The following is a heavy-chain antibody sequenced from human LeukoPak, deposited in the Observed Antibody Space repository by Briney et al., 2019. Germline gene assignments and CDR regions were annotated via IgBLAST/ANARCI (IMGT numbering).Heavy chain of an antibody. V-gene: IGHV3-21*01. J-gene: IGHJ4*02. Sequence: GGSLRLSCAASGFTLSSYAMTWVRQAPGKGLEWVSYISSSSSYIYYADSVKGRFTISRDNAKNSLYLQMNSLRAEDTAVYYCASRGIAVAGTDYWGQGTLVTVSS. D-gene: IGHD6-19*01. CDR3: ASRGIAVAGTDY. CDR2: ISSSSSYI. CDR1: GFTLSSYA.